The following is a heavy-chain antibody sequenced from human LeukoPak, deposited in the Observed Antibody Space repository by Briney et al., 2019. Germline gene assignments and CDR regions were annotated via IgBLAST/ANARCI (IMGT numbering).Heavy chain of an antibody. D-gene: IGHD4-17*01. Sequence: GESLKISCKGSGYSFTSYWIGWVRQVPGKGLEWMGIIYPGDSDTRYSPSLQGQVTISADKSIGTAYLQWSSLKASDTAMYYCARRPYGDYDDHYYFDYWGQGTLVTVSS. J-gene: IGHJ4*02. CDR2: IYPGDSDT. CDR1: GYSFTSYW. CDR3: ARRPYGDYDDHYYFDY. V-gene: IGHV5-51*01.